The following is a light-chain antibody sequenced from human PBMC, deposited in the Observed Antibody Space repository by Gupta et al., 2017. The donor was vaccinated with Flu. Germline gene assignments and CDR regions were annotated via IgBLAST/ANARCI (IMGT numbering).Light chain of an antibody. J-gene: IGKJ2*03. CDR3: QRTSDSPPDS. V-gene: IGKV1-39*01. CDR2: AAS. Sequence: DIHVTQSPSSLSASVGDRVTINCRTSQDIDNSLNWYQHKPGKPPRLLIAAASSLESGVPPRFRGSGSGTEFTLIIDTLQSEDFATYYCQRTSDSPPDSFGQGT. CDR1: QDIDNS.